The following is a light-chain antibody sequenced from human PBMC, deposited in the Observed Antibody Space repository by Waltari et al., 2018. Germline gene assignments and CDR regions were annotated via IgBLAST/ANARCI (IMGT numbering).Light chain of an antibody. V-gene: IGLV2-14*03. J-gene: IGLJ2*01. Sequence: QSALTQPASVSGSPGQSITISCTGTSSHVGASNYVSWYQQHPGKAPKLMIFDVSIRPSGVSNRFSGSKSGNTASLTISGLQAEDEADYYCSSYISSSTLELFGGGTSLTVL. CDR3: SSYISSSTLEL. CDR1: SSHVGASNY. CDR2: DVS.